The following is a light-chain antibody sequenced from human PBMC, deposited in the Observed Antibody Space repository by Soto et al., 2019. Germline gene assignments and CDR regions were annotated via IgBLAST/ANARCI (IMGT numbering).Light chain of an antibody. V-gene: IGKV3-11*01. CDR3: QQRHMWPIT. J-gene: IGKJ5*01. CDR1: QSFRGL. CDR2: DAY. Sequence: VVLKQSPVPLSLSPGERATLSCRASQSFRGLLAWYQQKPGQAPRLLIYDAYNRATGIRPRFSGSGSGTDFTLTISSLEPEDSAVYSCQQRHMWPITFGQGTRLEMK.